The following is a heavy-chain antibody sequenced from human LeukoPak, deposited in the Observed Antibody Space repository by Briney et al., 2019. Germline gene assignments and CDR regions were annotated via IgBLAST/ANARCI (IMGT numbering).Heavy chain of an antibody. J-gene: IGHJ5*02. CDR3: ARGLGIAAALPSSGNWFDP. Sequence: PSETLSLTCAVYGGSFSGYYWSWIRQPPGKGLEWIGEINHSGSTNYNPSLKSRVTISVDTSKNQFSLKLSSVTAADTAAYYCARGLGIAAALPSSGNWFDPWGQGTLVTVSS. CDR2: INHSGST. V-gene: IGHV4-34*01. CDR1: GGSFSGYY. D-gene: IGHD6-13*01.